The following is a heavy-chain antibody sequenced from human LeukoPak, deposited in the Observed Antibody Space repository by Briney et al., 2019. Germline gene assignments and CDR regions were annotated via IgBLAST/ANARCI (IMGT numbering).Heavy chain of an antibody. V-gene: IGHV4-34*01. J-gene: IGHJ5*02. CDR3: ARGLLRYPRYETNNWFDP. CDR2: INHSGST. Sequence: SETLSLTCAVYGGSFSGYYWSWIRQPPGKGLEWIGEINHSGSTNYNPSLKSRVTISVDTSKNQFSLKLSSVTAADTAVYYCARGLLRYPRYETNNWFDPWGQGTLVTVSS. D-gene: IGHD3-9*01. CDR1: GGSFSGYY.